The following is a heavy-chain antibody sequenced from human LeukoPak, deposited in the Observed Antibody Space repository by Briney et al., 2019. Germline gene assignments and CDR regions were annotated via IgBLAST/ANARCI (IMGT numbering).Heavy chain of an antibody. Sequence: ASVKVSCKASGYIFTNYAISWVRQAPGQGLEWMGWISAYNGNTNYAQKLQGRVTMTTDTSTSTAYMELRSLRSDDTAVYYCARVVNYYGSGSYYLGYWGQGTLVTVSS. CDR2: ISAYNGNT. CDR3: ARVVNYYGSGSYYLGY. V-gene: IGHV1-18*01. D-gene: IGHD3-10*01. J-gene: IGHJ4*02. CDR1: GYIFTNYA.